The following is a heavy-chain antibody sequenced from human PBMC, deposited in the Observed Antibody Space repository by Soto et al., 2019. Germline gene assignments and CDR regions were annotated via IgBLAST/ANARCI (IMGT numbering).Heavy chain of an antibody. D-gene: IGHD3-22*01. V-gene: IGHV3-48*02. CDR2: ISSSSSTI. CDR1: GFTFSSYS. Sequence: GGSLRLSCAASGFTFSSYSMNWVRQAPGKGLEWVSYISSSSSTIYYADSVKGRFTISRDNAKNSLYLQMNSLRDEDTAVYYCAREWNYYDSSAPPFDSSADSWGQGTLVTVSS. J-gene: IGHJ5*01. CDR3: AREWNYYDSSAPPFDSSADS.